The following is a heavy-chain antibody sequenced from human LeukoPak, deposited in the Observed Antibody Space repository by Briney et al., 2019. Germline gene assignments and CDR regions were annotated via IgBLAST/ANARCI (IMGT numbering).Heavy chain of an antibody. J-gene: IGHJ4*02. V-gene: IGHV1-2*02. Sequence: ASVKVSCKASGYTFTGYYMHWVRQAPGQGLEWMGWINPNSGGTNYAQKFQGRVTMTRNTSISTAYMELSSLRSEDTAVYYCARGLGGSYYDLVYWGQGTLVTVSS. CDR1: GYTFTGYY. CDR3: ARGLGGSYYDLVY. D-gene: IGHD1-26*01. CDR2: INPNSGGT.